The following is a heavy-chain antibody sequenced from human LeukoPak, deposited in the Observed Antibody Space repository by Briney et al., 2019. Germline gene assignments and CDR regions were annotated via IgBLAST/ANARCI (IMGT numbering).Heavy chain of an antibody. J-gene: IGHJ6*03. CDR2: INPKSGVT. Sequence: GASVKVSCTASGYTFSDYYIHWLRQAPGQGLEWMGWINPKSGVTNFAQYFQGRVTMTRDTSSTTVYMELTRLRSDDTAVYYCATRYCSGGSCPNYYYYYMDVWGKGTTVTISS. CDR1: GYTFSDYY. CDR3: ATRYCSGGSCPNYYYYYMDV. D-gene: IGHD2-15*01. V-gene: IGHV1-2*02.